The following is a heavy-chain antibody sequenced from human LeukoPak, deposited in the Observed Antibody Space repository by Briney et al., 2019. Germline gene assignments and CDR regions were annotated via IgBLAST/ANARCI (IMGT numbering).Heavy chain of an antibody. CDR1: GGTFSSYA. Sequence: GASVKVSCKASGGTFSSYAVSWVRQAPGQGLEWMGGIIPIFGTANYAQKFQGRSTMTTDTSTSTAYMELRSLRADDTAVYYCARGGLSARIDYWGQGTLVTVSS. CDR3: ARGGLSARIDY. CDR2: IIPIFGTA. J-gene: IGHJ4*02. D-gene: IGHD1-26*01. V-gene: IGHV1-69*05.